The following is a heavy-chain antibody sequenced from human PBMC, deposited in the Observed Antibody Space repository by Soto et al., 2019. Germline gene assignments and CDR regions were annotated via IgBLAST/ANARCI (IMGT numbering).Heavy chain of an antibody. V-gene: IGHV4-39*01. Sequence: SETLSLTCTVSGGSISSSSYYWGWIRQPPGKGLEWIGSIYYSGSTYYNPSLKSRVTISVDTSKNQFSLKLSSVTAADTAVYYCARNNIAVAGTGRRIDPWGQGTLVTVSS. J-gene: IGHJ5*02. CDR3: ARNNIAVAGTGRRIDP. CDR2: IYYSGST. CDR1: GGSISSSSYY. D-gene: IGHD6-19*01.